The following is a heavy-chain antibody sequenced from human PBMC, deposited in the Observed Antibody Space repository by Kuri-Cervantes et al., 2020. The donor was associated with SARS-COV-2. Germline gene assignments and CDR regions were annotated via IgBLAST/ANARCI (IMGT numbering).Heavy chain of an antibody. Sequence: GESLKISCTVSGGSISSYYWSWIRQPPGKGLEWVGFIRSKAYGGTTEYAASVKGRFTISRDDSKSIAYLQMNSLKTEDTAVYYCTRALFPSSSWYWGQGTLVTVSS. CDR3: TRALFPSSSWY. CDR2: IRSKAYGGTT. CDR1: GGSISSYY. J-gene: IGHJ4*02. D-gene: IGHD6-13*01. V-gene: IGHV3-49*03.